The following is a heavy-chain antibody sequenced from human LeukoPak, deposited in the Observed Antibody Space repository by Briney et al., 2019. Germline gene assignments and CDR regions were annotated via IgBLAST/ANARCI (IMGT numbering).Heavy chain of an antibody. J-gene: IGHJ5*02. CDR3: AKAVSELGIAHVWS. CDR1: GFTFTNYG. D-gene: IGHD7-27*01. Sequence: PGGSLRLSCAASGFTFTNYGMIWVRQAPGKGLEWVSGVTTSGYNTYYADSVKGRFTISRDNSKNSLYLQMNSLRTEDTALYYWAKAVSELGIAHVWSWGQGTLVTVSS. CDR2: VTTSGYNT. V-gene: IGHV3-23*01.